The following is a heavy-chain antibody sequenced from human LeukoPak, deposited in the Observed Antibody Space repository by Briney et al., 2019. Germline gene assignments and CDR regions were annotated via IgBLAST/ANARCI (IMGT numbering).Heavy chain of an antibody. Sequence: GGSLRLSCAASGFIFSSYWMHWVRHAPGKGLAWVSRINTDGSSTSYADSVKGRFTISRDNAKNSLYLQMNSLRAEDTAVYYCARIHQVGATIPINNWFDPWGQGTLVTVSS. J-gene: IGHJ5*02. CDR3: ARIHQVGATIPINNWFDP. CDR2: INTDGSST. CDR1: GFIFSSYW. V-gene: IGHV3-74*01. D-gene: IGHD1-26*01.